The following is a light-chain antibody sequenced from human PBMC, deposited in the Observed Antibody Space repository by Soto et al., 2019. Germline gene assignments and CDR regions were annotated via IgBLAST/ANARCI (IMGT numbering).Light chain of an antibody. J-gene: IGKJ1*01. CDR2: GAS. CDR1: QSVSTN. Sequence: VMTQSPATRSVSPGERATLSCRASQSVSTNLAWYQQKAGQAPSLLIYGASARAPGIPARFSGSGSGTEFTLTIRSLKSEDCAIYYCQQYDNWWTFGQGTKVDIK. CDR3: QQYDNWWT. V-gene: IGKV3-15*01.